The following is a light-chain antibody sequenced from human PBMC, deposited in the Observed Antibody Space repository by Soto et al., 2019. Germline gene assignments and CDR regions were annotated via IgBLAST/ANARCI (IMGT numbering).Light chain of an antibody. CDR2: GAS. J-gene: IGKJ4*01. CDR3: QQYNNWPPL. Sequence: EIVMTQSPATLSVSPGERATLSCRASQSVSSNLAWYQQKPGQAPRLLIYGASTRATGIPARFSGSGSGTEFTLTISSLLSEDFAVYYCQQYNNWPPLFGGGTKVEIK. CDR1: QSVSSN. V-gene: IGKV3-15*01.